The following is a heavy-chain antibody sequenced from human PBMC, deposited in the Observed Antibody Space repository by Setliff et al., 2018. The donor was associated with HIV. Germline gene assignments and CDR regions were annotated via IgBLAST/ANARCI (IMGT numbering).Heavy chain of an antibody. J-gene: IGHJ4*02. CDR2: ISYVGSKK. Sequence: GGSLRLSCAASGFTFSSYAMHWVRQAPGKGLEWVAVISYVGSKKYYADSVKGRFTISRDNSKNTLYLQMNRLRAEDTAVYYCARENYDILTGYYDYWGQGALVTVSS. CDR1: GFTFSSYA. V-gene: IGHV3-30*04. D-gene: IGHD3-9*01. CDR3: ARENYDILTGYYDY.